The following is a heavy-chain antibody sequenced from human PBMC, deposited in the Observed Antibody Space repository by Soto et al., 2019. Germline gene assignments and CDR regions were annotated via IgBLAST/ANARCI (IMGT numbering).Heavy chain of an antibody. D-gene: IGHD3-10*01. CDR1: GGSISSSSYY. J-gene: IGHJ6*02. Sequence: PSETLSLTCTVSGGSISSSSYYWGWIRQPPGKGLEWIGSIYYSGSTYYNPSLKSRVTISVDTSKNQFSLKLSAVTAADTAVYYWARLVIWFGEGYRMGFWGQVTTVTVSS. CDR2: IYYSGST. CDR3: ARLVIWFGEGYRMGF. V-gene: IGHV4-39*01.